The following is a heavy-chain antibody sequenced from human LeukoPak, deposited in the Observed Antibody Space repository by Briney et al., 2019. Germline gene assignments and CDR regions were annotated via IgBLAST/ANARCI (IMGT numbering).Heavy chain of an antibody. CDR2: IKQDGSQR. Sequence: GGSLRLSCTASGFTFSDYWMTWVRQAPGKGPEWVANIKQDGSQRYYVDSVRGRFTISREHAKNSLFLQMNGLRAEDTAVYDCARRGGSSSRRSPIDYWGQGTLVTVSS. CDR3: ARRGGSSSRRSPIDY. V-gene: IGHV3-7*01. CDR1: GFTFSDYW. J-gene: IGHJ4*02. D-gene: IGHD6-6*01.